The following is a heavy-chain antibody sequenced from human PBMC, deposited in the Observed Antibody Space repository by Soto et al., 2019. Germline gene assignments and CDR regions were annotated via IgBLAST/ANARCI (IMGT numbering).Heavy chain of an antibody. CDR1: GGSISSYY. Sequence: SETLSLTCTVSGGSISSYYWSWIRQPPGKGLEWIGYIYYSGSTNYNPSLKSRVTISVDTSKNQFSLKLSSVTAADTAVYYCARVSRSSWNLLPFDPWGQGTLVTVSS. J-gene: IGHJ5*02. CDR3: ARVSRSSWNLLPFDP. CDR2: IYYSGST. D-gene: IGHD6-13*01. V-gene: IGHV4-59*01.